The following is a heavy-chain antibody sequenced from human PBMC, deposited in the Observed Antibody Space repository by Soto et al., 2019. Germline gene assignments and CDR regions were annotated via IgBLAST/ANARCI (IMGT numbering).Heavy chain of an antibody. CDR3: ARDPLGYRSSTSCYYLDV. V-gene: IGHV1-69*04. CDR1: GGTFSSYT. Sequence: GASVKVSCKASGGTFSSYTISWVRQAPGQGLEWMGRIIPILGIANYAQKFQGRVTITADKSTSTAYMELSSLRSEDTAVYYCARDPLGYRSSTSCYYLDVWGKGTTVTVSS. D-gene: IGHD2-2*01. J-gene: IGHJ6*03. CDR2: IIPILGIA.